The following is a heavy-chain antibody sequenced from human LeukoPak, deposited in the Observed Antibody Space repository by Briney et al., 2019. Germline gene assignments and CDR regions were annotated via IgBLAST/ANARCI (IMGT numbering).Heavy chain of an antibody. V-gene: IGHV4-59*08. CDR1: GGSISGYY. D-gene: IGHD3-9*01. J-gene: IGHJ3*02. CDR3: AKHDLLTGSDAFDI. CDR2: IYYSGST. Sequence: SETLSLTCTVSGGSISGYYWSWIWQPPGKGLEWIGHIYYSGSTNYNPSLKSRVTISVDTPKSTFSLKLSSVTAADTAVYDSAKHDLLTGSDAFDIWGQGTMVTVSS.